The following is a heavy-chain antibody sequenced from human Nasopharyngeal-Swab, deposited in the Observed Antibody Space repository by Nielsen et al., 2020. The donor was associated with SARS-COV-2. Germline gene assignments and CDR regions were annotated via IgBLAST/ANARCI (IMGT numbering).Heavy chain of an antibody. V-gene: IGHV3-23*03. J-gene: IGHJ4*02. CDR3: AKDQGSYYDY. D-gene: IGHD1-26*01. CDR2: IYSGGSST. CDR1: GFTFSSYA. Sequence: GGALRLSCAASGFTFSSYAMSWVSQAPGKGLEWVSVIYSGGSSTYYADSVKGRFTISRENSKNTLYLQMNSLRAEDTAVYYCAKDQGSYYDYWGQGTLVTVSS.